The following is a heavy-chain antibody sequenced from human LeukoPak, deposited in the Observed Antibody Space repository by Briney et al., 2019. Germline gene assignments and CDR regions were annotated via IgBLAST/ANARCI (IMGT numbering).Heavy chain of an antibody. Sequence: GGSLRLSCAASGLTLSGYWMHWVRQAPGKGLVWVSRINGDASSTSYADSVKGRFTISRDNVKSTLYLQMNSLRVEDTAVYYCARARGNTYGYFEYWGRGTLVTVSS. CDR2: INGDASST. J-gene: IGHJ4*02. CDR1: GLTLSGYW. CDR3: ARARGNTYGYFEY. V-gene: IGHV3-74*01. D-gene: IGHD5-18*01.